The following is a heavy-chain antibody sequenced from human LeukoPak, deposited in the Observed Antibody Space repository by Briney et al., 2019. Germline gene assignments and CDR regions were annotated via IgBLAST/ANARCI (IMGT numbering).Heavy chain of an antibody. V-gene: IGHV3-64D*06. D-gene: IGHD3-10*01. CDR2: ISSNGGST. CDR1: GFTFSSYV. CDR3: GGSPDY. J-gene: IGHJ4*02. Sequence: GGSLRLSCSASGFTFSSYVMHWVRQAPGKGLEYVSVISSNGGSTYYADSVKGRFTISRDSSKNTLYLQMSSLRTEDTAVYYCGGSPDYWGQGTLVTVSS.